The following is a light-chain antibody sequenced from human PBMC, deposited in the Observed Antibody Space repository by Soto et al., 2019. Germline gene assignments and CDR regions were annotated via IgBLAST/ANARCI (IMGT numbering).Light chain of an antibody. V-gene: IGKV3-15*01. CDR2: GAS. CDR3: QQYDKSPPWT. J-gene: IGKJ1*01. Sequence: EIVLTQSPGTLSLSPGERATLSCRASQSVSNNYLAWIQQKPGQGPRLLIIGASTRATGVPDRFSGSGSGTEFTLTIDSLQSDDFATYYCQQYDKSPPWTFGQVTMV. CDR1: QSVSNN.